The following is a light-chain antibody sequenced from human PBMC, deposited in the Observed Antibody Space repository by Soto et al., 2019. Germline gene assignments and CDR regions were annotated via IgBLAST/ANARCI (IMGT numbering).Light chain of an antibody. CDR1: SSDVGGYNY. CDR3: SSYAGSNWWV. CDR2: EVS. J-gene: IGLJ1*01. V-gene: IGLV2-8*01. Sequence: QSALTQPPSASGSPGQSVTISCTGTSSDVGGYNYVSWYQQHPGKAPKLMIYEVSKRPSGVPDRFSGSKSGNTASLTVSGLQAEDEAEYYCSSYAGSNWWVFGTGTKLTVL.